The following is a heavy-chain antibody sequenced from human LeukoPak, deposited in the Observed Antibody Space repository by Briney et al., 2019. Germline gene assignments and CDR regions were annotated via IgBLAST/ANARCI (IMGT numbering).Heavy chain of an antibody. J-gene: IGHJ4*02. CDR3: ARVGEDYYDSSGYFLDY. Sequence: PSETLSLTCTVSGGSISSYYWSWIRQPPGKGLEWIGYIYYSGSTNYNPSLKSRVTISVDTSKYQFSLKLSSVTAADTAVYYCARVGEDYYDSSGYFLDYWGQGTLVTVSS. CDR1: GGSISSYY. D-gene: IGHD3-22*01. V-gene: IGHV4-59*01. CDR2: IYYSGST.